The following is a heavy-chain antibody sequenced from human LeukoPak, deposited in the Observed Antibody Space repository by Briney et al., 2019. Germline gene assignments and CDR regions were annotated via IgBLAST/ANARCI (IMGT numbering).Heavy chain of an antibody. V-gene: IGHV3-11*04. CDR1: GITFSDYC. Sequence: GGSLRLSCAASGITFSDYCMRWKRQAPGKGLDLVSNITSSGTAKYYADSVKGRFTISRDNARNSLYLQMDNLRAEDTGVYYCARDFYDGFALDYWGQGTLVTVSS. D-gene: IGHD2/OR15-2a*01. CDR2: ITSSGTAK. CDR3: ARDFYDGFALDY. J-gene: IGHJ4*02.